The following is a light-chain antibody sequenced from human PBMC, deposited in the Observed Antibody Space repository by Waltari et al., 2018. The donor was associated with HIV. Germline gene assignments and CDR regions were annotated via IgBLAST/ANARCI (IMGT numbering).Light chain of an antibody. CDR1: QRLLYSSTNKNY. J-gene: IGKJ1*01. CDR3: QQYYSSPPT. CDR2: WAS. V-gene: IGKV4-1*01. Sequence: DIVMTQSPDSLAVSLGERATINCTSSQRLLYSSTNKNYLTWYQQKSGQPPNLLIYWASTRESGVPDRFTGSGSGTHFTLTISSLQAEDVAVYYCQQYYSSPPTFGQGTKVEIK.